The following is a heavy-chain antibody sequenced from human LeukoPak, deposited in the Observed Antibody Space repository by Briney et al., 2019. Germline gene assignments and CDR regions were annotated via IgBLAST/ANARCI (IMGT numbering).Heavy chain of an antibody. Sequence: GGSLRLSCAASGFTFSSYGMHWVRRAPGKGLEWVAVIWYDGSNKYYADSVKGRFTISRDNSKNTLYLQMNSLRAEDTAVYYCARDRGGYTASYYFDYWGQGTLVTVSS. CDR1: GFTFSSYG. V-gene: IGHV3-33*01. CDR3: ARDRGGYTASYYFDY. D-gene: IGHD2-2*02. CDR2: IWYDGSNK. J-gene: IGHJ4*02.